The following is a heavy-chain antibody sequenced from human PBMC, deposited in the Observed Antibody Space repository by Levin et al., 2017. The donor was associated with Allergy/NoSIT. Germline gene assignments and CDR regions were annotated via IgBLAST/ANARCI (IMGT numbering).Heavy chain of an antibody. Sequence: GGSLRLSCAASGFTFSRYAMSWVRQAPGKGLEWVSTISASRTSTYYADFVKGRFTISRDNSKNTLYLEMNSLRAEDTAVYYCAKDPTVVGAYYFDYWGQGTLVTVSS. CDR2: ISASRTST. V-gene: IGHV3-23*01. CDR1: GFTFSRYA. D-gene: IGHD1-26*01. CDR3: AKDPTVVGAYYFDY. J-gene: IGHJ4*02.